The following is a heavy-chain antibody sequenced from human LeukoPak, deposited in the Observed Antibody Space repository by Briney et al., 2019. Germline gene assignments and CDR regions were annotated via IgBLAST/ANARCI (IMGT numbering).Heavy chain of an antibody. J-gene: IGHJ4*02. CDR2: ISGSGGST. CDR1: GFTFSSYA. D-gene: IGHD4-17*01. V-gene: IGHV3-23*01. CDR3: AKGPYGDYYFDY. Sequence: PTGGSLRLSCAASGFTFSSYAMSWVRQAPGKGLEWVSAISGSGGSTYYADSVKGRFTIPRDNSKNTLYLQMNSLRAEETAVYYCAKGPYGDYYFDYWGQGTLVTVSS.